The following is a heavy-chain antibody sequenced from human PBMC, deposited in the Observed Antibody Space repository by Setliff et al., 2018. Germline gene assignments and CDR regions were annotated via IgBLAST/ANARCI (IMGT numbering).Heavy chain of an antibody. Sequence: GGSLRLSCAASGFTFSIHALHWVRQAPGKGLEWLASINPHGSEKYYADSVKGRFTISRDNAKNSLSLQMNNLRTEDTAVYYCFGAGTCSYWGQGTLVTVS. V-gene: IGHV3-7*01. CDR2: INPHGSEK. CDR3: FGAGTCSY. D-gene: IGHD3-10*01. J-gene: IGHJ4*02. CDR1: GFTFSIHA.